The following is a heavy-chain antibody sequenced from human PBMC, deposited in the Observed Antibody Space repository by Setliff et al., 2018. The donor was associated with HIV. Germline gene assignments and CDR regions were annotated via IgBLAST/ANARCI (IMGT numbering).Heavy chain of an antibody. CDR3: ARRGWGGGWYPDY. CDR1: GYSFTNYL. Sequence: PGESLKIYCKVSGYSFTNYLIVWVRQMSGKGLEWMGSINPGDSETTYGPSFEGQVTMSVDTSISIAYLQWSSLRASDTAIYYCARRGWGGGWYPDYWGQGSVVTVSS. CDR2: INPGDSET. D-gene: IGHD6-19*01. J-gene: IGHJ4*02. V-gene: IGHV5-51*01.